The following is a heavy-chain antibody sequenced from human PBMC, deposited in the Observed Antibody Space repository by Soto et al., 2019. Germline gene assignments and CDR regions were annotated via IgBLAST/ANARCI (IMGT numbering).Heavy chain of an antibody. CDR1: GYTFTRYD. D-gene: IGHD6-13*01. Sequence: QVQLVQSGAEVKKPGASVKVSCKASGYTFTRYDINWVRQATGQGLEWMGWMNPNSGNTGYAQKFQGRVTMTRNTPITTADMELSSLTSGNTAVYCCAREVGSTIDHWGQGTLVSASS. V-gene: IGHV1-8*01. J-gene: IGHJ4*02. CDR2: MNPNSGNT. CDR3: AREVGSTIDH.